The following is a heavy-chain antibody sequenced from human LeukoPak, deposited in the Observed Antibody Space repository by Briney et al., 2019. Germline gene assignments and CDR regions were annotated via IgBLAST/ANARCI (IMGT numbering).Heavy chain of an antibody. CDR3: ARSVAVAGTFEY. CDR1: GGSISTYY. D-gene: IGHD6-19*01. V-gene: IGHV4-59*08. CDR2: IYYSGNI. J-gene: IGHJ4*02. Sequence: SETLSLTCTVSGGSISTYYWSWIRQSPGKGLEWIGYIYYSGNINYNPSLKSRVTISVSTSKNQFSLRLTSVTATDSAVYYCARSVAVAGTFEYWGQGTPVTVSS.